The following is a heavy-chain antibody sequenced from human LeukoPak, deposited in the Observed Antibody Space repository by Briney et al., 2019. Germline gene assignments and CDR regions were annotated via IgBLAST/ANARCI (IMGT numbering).Heavy chain of an antibody. J-gene: IGHJ4*02. Sequence: GGSLRLSCAASVFTFSSYSLNWVRQAPGKGLEWVAVISYDGTNEFYADSVQGRFTISRDNSKNTLNLQMNSLRPEDTAIYYCARSRIAAVVPFYFDSWGQGALVTVSS. CDR2: ISYDGTNE. CDR3: ARSRIAAVVPFYFDS. D-gene: IGHD6-13*01. CDR1: VFTFSSYS. V-gene: IGHV3-30*01.